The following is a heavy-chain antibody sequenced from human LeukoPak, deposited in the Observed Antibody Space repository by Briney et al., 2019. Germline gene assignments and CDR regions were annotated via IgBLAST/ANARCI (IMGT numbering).Heavy chain of an antibody. CDR3: ARDLKAYSSSGGVDY. CDR2: ISSSGTTI. D-gene: IGHD6-13*01. V-gene: IGHV3-48*01. Sequence: PGGSLRLSCAASGFTFSGYGMNWVRQAPGKGLEWVSYISSSGTTISYADSVKGRFTISRDSTRNSLYLQMSSLRAEDTAVYYCARDLKAYSSSGGVDYWGRGTLVTVSS. J-gene: IGHJ4*02. CDR1: GFTFSGYG.